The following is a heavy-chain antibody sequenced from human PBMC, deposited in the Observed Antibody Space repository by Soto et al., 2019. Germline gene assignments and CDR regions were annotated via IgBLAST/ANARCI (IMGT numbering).Heavy chain of an antibody. Sequence: QVQLVESGGGVVQPGRSLRLSCAASEVTFSNYGMHWVRQAPGKGREWVAVILNDGSNRYHEDSVKDRFTIPRDHSKNTLYLHMNCMRAEDTGVDYCAWDDEYSGNGMDVWGQGTTVTVS. CDR1: EVTFSNYG. CDR3: AWDDEYSGNGMDV. D-gene: IGHD3-10*01. CDR2: ILNDGSNR. J-gene: IGHJ6*02. V-gene: IGHV3-33*01.